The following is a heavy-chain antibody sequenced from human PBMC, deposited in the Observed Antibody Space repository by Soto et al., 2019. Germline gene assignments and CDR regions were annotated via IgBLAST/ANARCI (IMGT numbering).Heavy chain of an antibody. Sequence: GASVKVSCKASGGTFSSYAISWVRQAPGQGLEWMGGIIPIFGTANYAQKFQGRVTITADKSTSTAYMELSSLRSEDTAVYYCARTSIAVAGTYYYYGMDVWGQGATVTV. V-gene: IGHV1-69*06. CDR1: GGTFSSYA. D-gene: IGHD6-19*01. J-gene: IGHJ6*02. CDR2: IIPIFGTA. CDR3: ARTSIAVAGTYYYYGMDV.